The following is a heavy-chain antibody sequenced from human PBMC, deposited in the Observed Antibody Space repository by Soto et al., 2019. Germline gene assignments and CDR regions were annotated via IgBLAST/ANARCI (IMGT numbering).Heavy chain of an antibody. D-gene: IGHD3-16*01. CDR3: ARGGVATIVWEYYGMDV. CDR1: GGTFSSYA. CDR2: IIPIFVTA. V-gene: IGHV1-69*12. J-gene: IGHJ6*02. Sequence: QVQLVQSGAEVKKPGSSVKVSCKASGGTFSSYAISWVRQAPGQGLEWMGGIIPIFVTANYAQKFQGRVTITADESTSTASMELSSLRSKDTAVYYWARGGVATIVWEYYGMDVWGQGTTGTVSS.